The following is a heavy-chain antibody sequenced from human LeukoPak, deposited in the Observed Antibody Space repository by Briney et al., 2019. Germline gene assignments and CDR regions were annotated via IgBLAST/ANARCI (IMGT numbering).Heavy chain of an antibody. D-gene: IGHD4-23*01. V-gene: IGHV4-39*01. CDR2: IYYSGST. Sequence: SETLSLTCTVSGGSISSSSYYWGWIRQPPGKGLERIGSIYYSGSTYYNPSLKSRVTISVDTSKNQFSLKLSSVTAADTAVYYCARPDYGGNSLDYWGQGTLVTVSS. J-gene: IGHJ4*02. CDR1: GGSISSSSYY. CDR3: ARPDYGGNSLDY.